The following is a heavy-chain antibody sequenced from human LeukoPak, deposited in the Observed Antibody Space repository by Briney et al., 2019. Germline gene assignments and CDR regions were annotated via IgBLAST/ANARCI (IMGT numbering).Heavy chain of an antibody. D-gene: IGHD3-10*01. V-gene: IGHV3-30*19. CDR3: VRDLKEECQVDYRGGRNFDS. Sequence: PGRSLRLSCAASGFTFSSYGMHWVRQAPGKGLEWVASITYEGIFKQYADCVKGRFTISRDNSRNTLFLQMDSVTTDDTATYYCVRDLKEECQVDYRGGRNFDSWGQGTLVTVSS. CDR2: ITYEGIFK. CDR1: GFTFSSYG. J-gene: IGHJ4*02.